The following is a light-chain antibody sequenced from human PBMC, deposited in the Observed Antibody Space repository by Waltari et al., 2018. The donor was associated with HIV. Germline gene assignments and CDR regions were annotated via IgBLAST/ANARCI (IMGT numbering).Light chain of an antibody. J-gene: IGLJ3*02. CDR2: GVT. CDR1: SSDVASYNY. CDR3: ASYTHRSTLV. Sequence: QSALTQPASVSGSPGQSITISCTGTSSDVASYNYVSWYQQFPGTAPKVIISGVTNRPSGVSRRFSGSKSGNTASLTISGLQGDDEAYYYCASYTHRSTLVFGGGTKLTVL. V-gene: IGLV2-14*03.